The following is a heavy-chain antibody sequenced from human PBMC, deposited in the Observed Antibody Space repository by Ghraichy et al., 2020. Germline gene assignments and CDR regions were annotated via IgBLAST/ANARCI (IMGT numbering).Heavy chain of an antibody. Sequence: LSLTCAASGFTVSSNYMSWVRQAPGKGLEWVSVIYSGGSTYYADSVKGRFTISRDNSKNTLYLQMNSLRAEETAVYYCARDVDYYGSGSYYPAYWGQGTLVTVSS. J-gene: IGHJ4*02. D-gene: IGHD3-10*01. CDR3: ARDVDYYGSGSYYPAY. V-gene: IGHV3-53*01. CDR2: IYSGGST. CDR1: GFTVSSNY.